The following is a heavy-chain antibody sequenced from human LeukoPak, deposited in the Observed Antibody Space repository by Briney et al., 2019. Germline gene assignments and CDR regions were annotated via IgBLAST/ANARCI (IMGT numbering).Heavy chain of an antibody. Sequence: GGSLRLSCAASGFTFSSYPMNWVRQAPGKGLEWVSYGGSGGSTYYADSVKGRFTVSRDNSKSTLYLQMNSLTAEDTAVYYCAKMRGQYYHSYYMDAWGKGTTVTVSS. V-gene: IGHV3-23*01. CDR2: GGSGGST. CDR1: GFTFSSYP. CDR3: AKMRGQYYHSYYMDA. J-gene: IGHJ6*03.